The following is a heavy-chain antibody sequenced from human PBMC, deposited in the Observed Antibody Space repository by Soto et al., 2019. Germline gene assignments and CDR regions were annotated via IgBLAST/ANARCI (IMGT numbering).Heavy chain of an antibody. CDR3: ARETCGSGSYCSDYFDY. J-gene: IGHJ4*02. V-gene: IGHV4-59*01. D-gene: IGHD3-10*01. Sequence: SETLSLTCTVSGGSISSYYWSWIRQPPGKGLEWIGYIYYSGSTNYNPSPKSRVTISVDTSKNQFSLKLSSVTAADTAVYYCARETCGSGSYCSDYFDYWGQGTLVTVSS. CDR2: IYYSGST. CDR1: GGSISSYY.